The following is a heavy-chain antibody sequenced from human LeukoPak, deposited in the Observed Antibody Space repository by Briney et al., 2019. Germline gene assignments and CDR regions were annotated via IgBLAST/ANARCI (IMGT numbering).Heavy chain of an antibody. D-gene: IGHD1-14*01. CDR1: EFTFSSHA. J-gene: IGHJ4*02. CDR3: AREPGPGYFDY. CDR2: ISHDGSDK. V-gene: IGHV3-30-3*01. Sequence: GGSLRLSCAASEFTFSSHAMHWVRQAPGKGLEWVAVISHDGSDKHYADSVKGRFTISRDNSRNTLYLQMNSLRAEDTAVYYCAREPGPGYFDYWGQGTLVTVSS.